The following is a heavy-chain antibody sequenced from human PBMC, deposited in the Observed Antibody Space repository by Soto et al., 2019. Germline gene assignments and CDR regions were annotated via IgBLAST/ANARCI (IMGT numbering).Heavy chain of an antibody. CDR2: IGGSTE. V-gene: IGHV3-33*01. CDR1: GFTFSDYG. J-gene: IGHJ4*02. Sequence: QVQLMESGGGVVQPGRSLRLSCTASGFTFSDYGMHWVRQAPGKGLEWVSFIGGSTEHYAGSVKGRFTSSRDNSKNTLYLQMTSLRVEDTAVYYCARDNSVGAPDSWGQGTLVTVSS. CDR3: ARDNSVGAPDS. D-gene: IGHD1-26*01.